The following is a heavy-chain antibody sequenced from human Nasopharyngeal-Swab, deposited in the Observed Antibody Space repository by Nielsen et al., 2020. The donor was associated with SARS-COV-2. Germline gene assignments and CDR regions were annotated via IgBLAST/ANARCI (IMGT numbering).Heavy chain of an antibody. CDR1: GFTFSGSA. Sequence: GGSLRLPCAASGFTFSGSAMHWVRQASGKGLEWVGRIRSKANSYATAYAASVKGRFTISRDDSKNTAYLQMNSPKTEDTAVYYCTSRNPETGSYWGQGTLVTVSS. D-gene: IGHD1-14*01. J-gene: IGHJ4*02. CDR3: TSRNPETGSY. V-gene: IGHV3-73*01. CDR2: IRSKANSYAT.